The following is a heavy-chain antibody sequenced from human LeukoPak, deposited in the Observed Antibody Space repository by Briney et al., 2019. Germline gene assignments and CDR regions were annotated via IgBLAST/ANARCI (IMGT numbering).Heavy chain of an antibody. CDR2: MSDSGST. Sequence: PSETLSLTCTVSGGSISTRNHYCGWIRQPPGQGLEWIGSMSDSGSTYYNPSLNSRVTISKDTSKNQFFLKVTSMTAADTAVYYCARGQSIAAGANWGQGILVTVSS. CDR3: ARGQSIAAGAN. V-gene: IGHV4-39*07. J-gene: IGHJ4*02. D-gene: IGHD6-13*01. CDR1: GGSISTRNHY.